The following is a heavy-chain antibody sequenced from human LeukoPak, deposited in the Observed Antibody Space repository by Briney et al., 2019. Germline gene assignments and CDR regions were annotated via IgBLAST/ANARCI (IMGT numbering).Heavy chain of an antibody. Sequence: GGSLRLSCAASGFTFTSYWMNWVRQAPGKGLVWVSRIDIDGVTTNYADSVKGRFTVSRDNAKNTLYLQMNSLRAEDTAVYYCARESARGLDYWGQGTLVTVSS. V-gene: IGHV3-74*01. CDR3: ARESARGLDY. D-gene: IGHD3-10*01. J-gene: IGHJ4*02. CDR2: IDIDGVTT. CDR1: GFTFTSYW.